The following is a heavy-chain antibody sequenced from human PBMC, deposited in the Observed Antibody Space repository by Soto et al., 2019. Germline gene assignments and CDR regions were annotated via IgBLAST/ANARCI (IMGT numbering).Heavy chain of an antibody. Sequence: SVKVSCKASGGTFSSYTISWVRQAPGQGLEWMGRIIPILGIANYAQKFQGRVTITADKSTSTAYMELSSLRSEDTAVYYCARGTVDTAMVTGLDYWGQGTLVTVSS. CDR3: ARGTVDTAMVTGLDY. CDR2: IIPILGIA. V-gene: IGHV1-69*02. J-gene: IGHJ4*02. D-gene: IGHD5-18*01. CDR1: GGTFSSYT.